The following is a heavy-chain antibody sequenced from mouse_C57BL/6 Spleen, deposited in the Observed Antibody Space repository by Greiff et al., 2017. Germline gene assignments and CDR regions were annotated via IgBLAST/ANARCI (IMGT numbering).Heavy chain of an antibody. Sequence: EVKLVESGGDLVKPGGSLKLSCAASGFTFSSYGMSWVRQTPDKRLEWVATISSGGSYTSSSDGVSVRFTISRDNARNALHLQMSSLKSEDTAMYYGARQGGRGNYSCRWGQGTTLTVSA. D-gene: IGHD2-1*01. CDR2: ISSGGSYT. CDR3: ARQGGRGNYSCR. CDR1: GFTFSSYG. V-gene: IGHV5-6*02. J-gene: IGHJ2*01.